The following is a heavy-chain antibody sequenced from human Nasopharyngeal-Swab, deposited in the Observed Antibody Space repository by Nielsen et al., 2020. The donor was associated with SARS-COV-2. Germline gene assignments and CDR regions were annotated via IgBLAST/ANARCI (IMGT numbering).Heavy chain of an antibody. CDR1: GYTFTGYY. CDR2: INPNSGGT. V-gene: IGHV1-2*02. D-gene: IGHD2-2*01. J-gene: IGHJ5*02. CDR3: ARESREVVTAANWFDP. Sequence: ASVQVSCKASGYTFTGYYMHWVRQAPAQGLEWMGWINPNSGGTNYAQKFQGRVTMTRDTSISTAYMELSRLRSDGTAAYYCARESREVVTAANWFDPWGQGTLVTVSS.